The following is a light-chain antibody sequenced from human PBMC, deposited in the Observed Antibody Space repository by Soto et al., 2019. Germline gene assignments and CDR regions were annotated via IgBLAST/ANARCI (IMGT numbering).Light chain of an antibody. CDR3: QQYDIWYT. Sequence: PGESATLSCRASQTVSITYLTWYQQKPGQAPRLLIYGASTRATGIPARFSGSGSGTEFTLTISSLQPDDFATYYCQQYDIWYTFGQGTRLEI. CDR2: GAS. V-gene: IGKV3D-7*01. J-gene: IGKJ5*01. CDR1: QTVSITY.